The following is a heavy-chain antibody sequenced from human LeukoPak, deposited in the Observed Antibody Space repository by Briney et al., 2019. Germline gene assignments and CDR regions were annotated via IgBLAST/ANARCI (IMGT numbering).Heavy chain of an antibody. CDR1: GLSFNNNA. CDR2: INGGGDAT. V-gene: IGHV3-23*01. CDR3: ARCTASCYANAFDV. D-gene: IGHD2-2*01. J-gene: IGHJ3*01. Sequence: RGSLRLSCAASGLSFNNNAMSWVRQAPGKGLEWVSAINGGGDATEYADSVKGRFTISRDNSKKTLYLQMNSLRPEDTAVYYCARCTASCYANAFDVWGQGTLLTVSS.